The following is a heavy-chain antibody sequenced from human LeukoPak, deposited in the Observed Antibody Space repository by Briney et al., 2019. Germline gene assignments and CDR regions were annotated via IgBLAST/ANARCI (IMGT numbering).Heavy chain of an antibody. D-gene: IGHD2-15*01. V-gene: IGHV4-39*07. CDR2: IYYSGST. Sequence: SETLSLTCTVSGGSNSSSSYYWGWIRQPPGKGLEWIGSIYYSGSTYYNPSLKSRVTISVDTSKNQFSLKLSSVTAADTAVYYCARVNVVVVAAVDYWGQGTLVTVSS. J-gene: IGHJ4*02. CDR3: ARVNVVVVAAVDY. CDR1: GGSNSSSSYY.